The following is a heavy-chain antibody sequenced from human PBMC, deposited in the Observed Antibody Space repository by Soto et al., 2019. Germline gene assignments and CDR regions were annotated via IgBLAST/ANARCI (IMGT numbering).Heavy chain of an antibody. J-gene: IGHJ6*02. D-gene: IGHD2-2*01. CDR3: ASSPCMTRSSTSCYRSYGMDV. Sequence: EASVKVSCKASGGTFSSYAISWVRQAPGQGLEWMGGIIPIFGTANYAQKFQGRVTITADESTSTAYMELSSLRSEDTAVYYCASSPCMTRSSTSCYRSYGMDVWGQGTTVTVSS. CDR2: IIPIFGTA. CDR1: GGTFSSYA. V-gene: IGHV1-69*13.